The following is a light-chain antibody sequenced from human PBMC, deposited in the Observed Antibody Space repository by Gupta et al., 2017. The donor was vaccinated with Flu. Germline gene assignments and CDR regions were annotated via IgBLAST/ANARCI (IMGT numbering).Light chain of an antibody. CDR3: MQYLLTPT. Sequence: PVTPGEPAYNSCRSSQRLLHSNGNNSLDWYRQKPGQSPQLLIYLSSKRASGVPDRFSGSGAATDFTLRSSIAEDEDGGVYYSMQYLLTPTFGQGTRLEIK. V-gene: IGKV2-28*01. J-gene: IGKJ5*01. CDR1: QRLLHSNGNNS. CDR2: LSS.